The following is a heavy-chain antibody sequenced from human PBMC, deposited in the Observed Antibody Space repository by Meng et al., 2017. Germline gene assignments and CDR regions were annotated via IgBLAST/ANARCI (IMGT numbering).Heavy chain of an antibody. J-gene: IGHJ6*02. Sequence: SVKVSCKASGCTFSSYAISWVRQAPGQGLAWMGGIIPIFGTANYAQKLQGRVTITTDESTSTAYMELSSLRSEDTAVYYCARGNYDSSGFRYYYYGMDVWGQGTTVTVSS. CDR2: IIPIFGTA. V-gene: IGHV1-69*05. CDR1: GCTFSSYA. CDR3: ARGNYDSSGFRYYYYGMDV. D-gene: IGHD3-22*01.